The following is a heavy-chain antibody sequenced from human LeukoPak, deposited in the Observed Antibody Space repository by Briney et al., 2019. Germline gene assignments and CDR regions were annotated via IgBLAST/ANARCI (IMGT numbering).Heavy chain of an antibody. V-gene: IGHV4-34*01. CDR1: GFTFGNYG. J-gene: IGHJ4*02. Sequence: GSLRLSCAASGFTFGNYGMSWIRQPPGKGLEWIGEINHSGSTNYNPSLKSRVTISVGTSKNQFSLKLSSVTAADTAVYYCARGEGVTGYYSDYWGQGTLVTVSS. D-gene: IGHD3-9*01. CDR3: ARGEGVTGYYSDY. CDR2: INHSGST.